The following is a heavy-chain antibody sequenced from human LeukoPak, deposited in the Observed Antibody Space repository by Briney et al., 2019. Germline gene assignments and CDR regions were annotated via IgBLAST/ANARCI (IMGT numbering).Heavy chain of an antibody. CDR2: IKSKANNYAT. CDR3: ARECPGYSSGWYRPLYYYGMDV. V-gene: IGHV3-73*01. J-gene: IGHJ6*02. D-gene: IGHD6-19*01. CDR1: GFTFSGSA. Sequence: GGSLRLSCAASGFTFSGSAVHWVRQASGKGLEWVGRIKSKANNYATEYAASVKGRFTISRDDSKNTASLQMNGLKTEDTAVCYCARECPGYSSGWYRPLYYYGMDVWGQGTTVTVSS.